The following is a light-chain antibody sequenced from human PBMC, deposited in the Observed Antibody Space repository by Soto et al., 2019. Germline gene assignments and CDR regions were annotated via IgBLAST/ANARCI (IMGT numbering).Light chain of an antibody. CDR1: QSVNSN. CDR2: DAS. CDR3: QQYSYWYT. Sequence: EIVMTQSPVTLSVSPGERATLSCRASQSVNSNLAWYQQKPGQAPRLLIYDASTRANGIPARFSGSGSGTDFTLTISSLQSEDFAVYYCQQYSYWYTFGQGTKLEIK. V-gene: IGKV3-15*01. J-gene: IGKJ2*01.